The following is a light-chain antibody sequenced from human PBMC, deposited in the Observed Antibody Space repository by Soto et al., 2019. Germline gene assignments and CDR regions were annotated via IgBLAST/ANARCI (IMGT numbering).Light chain of an antibody. CDR2: DVR. Sequence: QSALTQPRSVSGSPGQSVTISCTGSSNDVGAYNYVSWFQHRPGEAPKLIIFDVRHRPSGVPDRFSGSKSGMTASLTISGLEADDEADYYCCSYAGISSNVFGTGTKVTVL. V-gene: IGLV2-11*01. CDR1: SNDVGAYNY. J-gene: IGLJ1*01. CDR3: CSYAGISSNV.